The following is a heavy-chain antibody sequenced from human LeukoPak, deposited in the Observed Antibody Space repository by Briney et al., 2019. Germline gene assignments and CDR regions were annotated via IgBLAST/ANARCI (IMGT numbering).Heavy chain of an antibody. CDR2: ISGSGGST. CDR1: GFTFSSYS. D-gene: IGHD3-10*01. Sequence: GGSLRLSCAASGFTFSSYSMNWVRQAPGKGLEWVSAISGSGGSTYYADSVKGRFTISRDNSKNTLYLQMNSLRAEDTAVYYCAKGLWFGELLPFDIWGQGTMVTVSS. V-gene: IGHV3-23*01. J-gene: IGHJ3*02. CDR3: AKGLWFGELLPFDI.